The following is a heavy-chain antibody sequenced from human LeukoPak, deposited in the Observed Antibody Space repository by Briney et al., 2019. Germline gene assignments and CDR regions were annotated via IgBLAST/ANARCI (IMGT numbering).Heavy chain of an antibody. D-gene: IGHD2-15*01. CDR1: GFTFSSYA. J-gene: IGHJ4*02. CDR2: ISYDGSNK. V-gene: IGHV3-30-3*01. Sequence: PGRSLRLSCAASGFTFSSYAMHWVRQAPGKGLEWMAVISYDGSNKYYADSVKGRFTISRDNSKNTLYLQMNSLRAEDTAVYYCARPLGYCSGGSCYSSYFDYWGQGTLVTVSS. CDR3: ARPLGYCSGGSCYSSYFDY.